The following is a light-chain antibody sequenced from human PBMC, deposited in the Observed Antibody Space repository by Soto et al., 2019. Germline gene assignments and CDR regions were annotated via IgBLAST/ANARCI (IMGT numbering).Light chain of an antibody. V-gene: IGLV9-49*01. Sequence: QPVLTQPPSASASLGASVTLTCTLSSGYSNYKVDWYQQRPGKGPRFVMRVGTGGIVGSKGDGIPDRFSVLGSGLNRYLTIKNIQEEDESDYHCGADHGSGSNPYVLFGGGTKVTVL. CDR2: VGTGGIVG. CDR3: GADHGSGSNPYVL. CDR1: SGYSNYK. J-gene: IGLJ2*01.